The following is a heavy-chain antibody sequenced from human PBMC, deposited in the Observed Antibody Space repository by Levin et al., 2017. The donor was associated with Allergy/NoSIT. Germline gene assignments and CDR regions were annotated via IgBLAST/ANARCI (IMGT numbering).Heavy chain of an antibody. V-gene: IGHV1-18*01. Sequence: ASVKVSCKASGYTFRVYGIIWVRQAPGEGLEWLGWISPNNGHTKVSHKVQGRVTMTTDASTTTAYLDIRSLTSNDTAVYYCARDLGTGWYDNAFEIWGQGTLVSVSS. J-gene: IGHJ3*02. CDR2: ISPNNGHT. CDR3: ARDLGTGWYDNAFEI. CDR1: GYTFRVYG. D-gene: IGHD6-19*01.